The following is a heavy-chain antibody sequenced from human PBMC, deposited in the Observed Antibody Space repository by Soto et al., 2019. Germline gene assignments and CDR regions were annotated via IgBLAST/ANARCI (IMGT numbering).Heavy chain of an antibody. V-gene: IGHV4-59*01. CDR3: ARGRDGYNFPYYFDY. Sequence: SETLSLTCTVSGGSISSYYWSWIRQPPGKGLEWIGYIYYSGSTNYNPSLKSRVTISVDTSKNQFSLKLSSVTAADTAVYYCARGRDGYNFPYYFDYWGQGTLVTSPQ. CDR1: GGSISSYY. CDR2: IYYSGST. J-gene: IGHJ4*02. D-gene: IGHD5-12*01.